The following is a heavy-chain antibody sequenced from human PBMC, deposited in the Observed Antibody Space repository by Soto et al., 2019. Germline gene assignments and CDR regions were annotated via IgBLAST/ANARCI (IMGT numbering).Heavy chain of an antibody. Sequence: ASVNVSCKASRGTFSSYASSWVRQAPGQGLEWMGGIVPIFGTANYAQKFQGRVTITADESTSTAYMELSSLRSEDTAVYCCARGASDYGAYFDYWGQGTLVTVSS. J-gene: IGHJ4*02. CDR1: RGTFSSYA. V-gene: IGHV1-69*13. CDR2: IVPIFGTA. D-gene: IGHD4-17*01. CDR3: ARGASDYGAYFDY.